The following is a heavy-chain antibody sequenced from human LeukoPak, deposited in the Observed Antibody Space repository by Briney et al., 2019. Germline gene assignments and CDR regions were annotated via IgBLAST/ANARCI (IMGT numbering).Heavy chain of an antibody. D-gene: IGHD4-11*01. Sequence: ALRLSCAASGFTFSSYAMHWVRQAPGKGLEWVAVISYDGSNKYYADSVKGRFTISRDNSKNTLYLQMNSLRAEDTAVYYCARGIYSNGNMNDYWGQGILVTVSS. CDR2: ISYDGSNK. V-gene: IGHV3-30*04. CDR1: GFTFSSYA. CDR3: ARGIYSNGNMNDY. J-gene: IGHJ4*02.